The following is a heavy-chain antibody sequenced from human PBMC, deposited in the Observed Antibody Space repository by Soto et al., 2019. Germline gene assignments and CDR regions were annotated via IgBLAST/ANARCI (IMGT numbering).Heavy chain of an antibody. CDR3: ARDITCSGSSCYPLFGMVV. V-gene: IGHV1-18*01. D-gene: IGHD2-15*01. CDR1: GYTFTSYG. Sequence: ASVKVSCKASGYTFTSYGISWVRQAPGQGLEWMGWISAYNGNTNYAQKLQGRVTMTTDTSTSTAYMELRSLRSDDTAVYYCARDITCSGSSCYPLFGMVVWGQGTTVTVSS. J-gene: IGHJ6*02. CDR2: ISAYNGNT.